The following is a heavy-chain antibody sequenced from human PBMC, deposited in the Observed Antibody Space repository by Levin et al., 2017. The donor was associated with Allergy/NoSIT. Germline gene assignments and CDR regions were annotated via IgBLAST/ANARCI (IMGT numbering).Heavy chain of an antibody. CDR1: GGSISSSSYY. CDR2: IYYSGST. CDR3: ARHRGTDYYDSSGAAFDI. J-gene: IGHJ3*02. V-gene: IGHV4-39*01. D-gene: IGHD3-22*01. Sequence: SQTLSLTCTVSGGSISSSSYYWGWIRQPPGKGLEWIGSIYYSGSTYYNPSLKSRVTISVDTSKNQFSLKLSSVTAADTAVYYCARHRGTDYYDSSGAAFDIWGQGTMVTVSS.